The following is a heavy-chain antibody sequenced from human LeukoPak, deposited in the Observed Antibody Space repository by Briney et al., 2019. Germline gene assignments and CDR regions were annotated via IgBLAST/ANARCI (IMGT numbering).Heavy chain of an antibody. CDR1: GFTFSSYG. Sequence: GRSLRLSCAASGFTFSSYGMHWVRQAPGKGLGWVAVISYDGSNKYYADSVKGRFTISRDNSKNTLYLQMNSLRAEDTAVYYCAKGDNWNEDGGLGYWGQGTLVTVSS. D-gene: IGHD1-1*01. V-gene: IGHV3-30*18. CDR3: AKGDNWNEDGGLGY. CDR2: ISYDGSNK. J-gene: IGHJ4*02.